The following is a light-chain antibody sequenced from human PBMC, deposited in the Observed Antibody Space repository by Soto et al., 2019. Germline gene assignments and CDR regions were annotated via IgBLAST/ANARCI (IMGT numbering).Light chain of an antibody. CDR1: SSDVGGYNY. CDR2: EVS. V-gene: IGLV2-14*01. CDR3: CSFTTSTSWI. Sequence: QSALTQPASVSGSPGQSITISCTGTSSDVGGYNYVSWYQHHPGKAPKLMIYEVSNRPSGISSRFSGSKSGNTGSQTISGLQAEDEAHYYCCSFTTSTSWIFGGGTQLTVL. J-gene: IGLJ2*01.